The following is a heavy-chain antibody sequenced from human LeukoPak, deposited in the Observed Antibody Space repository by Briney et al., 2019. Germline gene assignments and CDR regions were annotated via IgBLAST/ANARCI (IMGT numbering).Heavy chain of an antibody. CDR1: GFTFSSYA. Sequence: GGSLRLSCAASGFTFSSYAMHCVRQAPGKGLEWVALIAYDGSNKYYADSVKGRFTISRDNSKNTLYLQINSLRPEDTAVYYCARGPGMYNGNDYDFDYWGQGTLVTVSS. J-gene: IGHJ4*02. D-gene: IGHD5-12*01. V-gene: IGHV3-30-3*01. CDR2: IAYDGSNK. CDR3: ARGPGMYNGNDYDFDY.